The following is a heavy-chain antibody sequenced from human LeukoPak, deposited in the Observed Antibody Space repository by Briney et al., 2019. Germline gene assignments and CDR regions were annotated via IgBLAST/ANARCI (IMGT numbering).Heavy chain of an antibody. Sequence: GGSLRLSCAASGFSFSSYSINWVRQAPGKGLEWVSYISGDGSAKHYTDSVKGRFTISRDNAKNALYLQMNSLRAEDTAVHFCARDYVYAFDYWGQGTLVTVSS. V-gene: IGHV3-48*01. J-gene: IGHJ4*02. CDR2: ISGDGSAK. D-gene: IGHD2/OR15-2a*01. CDR1: GFSFSSYS. CDR3: ARDYVYAFDY.